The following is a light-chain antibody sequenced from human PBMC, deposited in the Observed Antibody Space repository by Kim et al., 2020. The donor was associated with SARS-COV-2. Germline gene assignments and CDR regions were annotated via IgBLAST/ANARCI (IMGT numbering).Light chain of an antibody. V-gene: IGLV2-14*03. CDR2: DVF. CDR3: TSYTRSSTYV. J-gene: IGLJ1*01. Sequence: GQSITISCTGTSSDFSAYNYVSWYQQHPGKAPKLMIYDVFKRPAGVSNRFSGSKSGNTASLTISGLQTEDEADYYCTSYTRSSTYVFGTGTKVTVL. CDR1: SSDFSAYNY.